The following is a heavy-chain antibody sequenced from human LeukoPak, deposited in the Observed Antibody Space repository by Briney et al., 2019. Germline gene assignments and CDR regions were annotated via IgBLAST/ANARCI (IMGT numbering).Heavy chain of an antibody. CDR2: IYYSGST. D-gene: IGHD6-13*01. J-gene: IGHJ4*02. V-gene: IGHV4-39*01. Sequence: SETLSLTCTVSGGSISSSSYYWGWIRQPPGKGLEWTGSIYYSGSTYYNPSLKSRVTISVDTSKNQFSLKLSSVTAADTAVYYCARHRHSSSWYGVFDYWGQGTLVTVSS. CDR1: GGSISSSSYY. CDR3: ARHRHSSSWYGVFDY.